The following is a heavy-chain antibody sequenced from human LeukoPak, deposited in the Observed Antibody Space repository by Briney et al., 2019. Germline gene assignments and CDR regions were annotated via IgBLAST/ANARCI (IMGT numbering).Heavy chain of an antibody. D-gene: IGHD3-22*01. CDR2: ISGGSGST. CDR3: AKHRFESGGYHSTD. Sequence: RTGGSLRLSCAASGFTFSSSAMSWVRQAPGKGLAWVSTISGGSGSTYCADSVKGRFTISRDNSKNTLYLQMNSLRDEDTAVYYCAKHRFESGGYHSTDWGQGTLVTVSS. J-gene: IGHJ4*02. V-gene: IGHV3-23*01. CDR1: GFTFSSSA.